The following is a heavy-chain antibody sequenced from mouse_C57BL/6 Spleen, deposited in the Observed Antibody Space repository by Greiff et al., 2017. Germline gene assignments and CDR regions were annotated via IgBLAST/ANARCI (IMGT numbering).Heavy chain of an antibody. CDR2: INPNYGTT. V-gene: IGHV1-39*01. CDR3: ARGEDYSYFDY. D-gene: IGHD1-1*01. J-gene: IGHJ2*01. CDR1: GYSFTDYN. Sequence: VQLQQSGPELVKPGASVKLSCKASGYSFTDYNMTWVKQSNGKSLEWIGVINPNYGTTSYNQKFKGKATLTVAQSSSTAYMQLNSLTSEDSAGYYCARGEDYSYFDYWGQGTTLTVSS.